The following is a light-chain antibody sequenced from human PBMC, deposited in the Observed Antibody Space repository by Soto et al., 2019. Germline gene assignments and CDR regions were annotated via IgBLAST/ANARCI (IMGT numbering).Light chain of an antibody. CDR3: AAWDDSLNGPV. Sequence: QLVLTQPPSASGTPGXXXXISCSGGSSDIGSNTVHWYQHLPGTAPKLLIYNGNQRPSGVPDRFSGSKSGTSASLAISGLQSEDEADYYCAAWDDSLNGPVFGGGTKLTVL. J-gene: IGLJ2*01. V-gene: IGLV1-44*01. CDR2: NGN. CDR1: SSDIGSNT.